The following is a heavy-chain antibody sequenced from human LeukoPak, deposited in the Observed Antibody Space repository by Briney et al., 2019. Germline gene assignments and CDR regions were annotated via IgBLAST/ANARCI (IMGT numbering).Heavy chain of an antibody. Sequence: GGSLRLSCAASGFTFSSYAMSWVRQAPGKGLEWVSAISGSGGSTYYADSVKGRFTISRDNSKNTLYLQMNSLRAEDTAVYYCAKASNRQTYYYDSSGFIKTDYWGQGTLVTVSS. CDR1: GFTFSSYA. CDR2: ISGSGGST. J-gene: IGHJ4*02. CDR3: AKASNRQTYYYDSSGFIKTDY. D-gene: IGHD3-22*01. V-gene: IGHV3-23*01.